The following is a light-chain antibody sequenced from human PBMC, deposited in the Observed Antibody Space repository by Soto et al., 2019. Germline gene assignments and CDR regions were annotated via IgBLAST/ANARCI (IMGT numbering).Light chain of an antibody. Sequence: EVLVTQSPLYLPVTLGQPASISCRSTRSLLYSDGNIYLNWFHQRPGQTPRRLIHMVSNSDSGDPDRFSGSWSETDFTLKISRVEDEDVGIYYCMQGTHWPTWTFGQGTRVDVK. V-gene: IGKV2-30*01. CDR2: MVS. J-gene: IGKJ1*01. CDR3: MQGTHWPTWT. CDR1: RSLLYSDGNIY.